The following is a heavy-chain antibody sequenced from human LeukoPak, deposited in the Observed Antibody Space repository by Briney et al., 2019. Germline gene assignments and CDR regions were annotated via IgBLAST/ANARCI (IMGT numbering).Heavy chain of an antibody. J-gene: IGHJ5*02. Sequence: QPGRSLRLSCAASGFTFSSYAMHWVRQAPGKGLEWVAVISYDGSNKYYADSVKGRFTISRDNSENTLYLQMNSLRAEDTAVYYCARGSYGGEDQENWFDPWGQGTLVTVSS. CDR1: GFTFSSYA. CDR2: ISYDGSNK. CDR3: ARGSYGGEDQENWFDP. V-gene: IGHV3-30-3*01. D-gene: IGHD4-23*01.